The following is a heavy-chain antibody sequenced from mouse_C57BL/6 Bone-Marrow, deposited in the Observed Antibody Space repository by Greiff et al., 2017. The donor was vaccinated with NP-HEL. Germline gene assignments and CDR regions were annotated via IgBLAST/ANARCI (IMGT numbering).Heavy chain of an antibody. D-gene: IGHD1-1*01. J-gene: IGHJ4*01. CDR2: ISNGGGST. Sequence: EVQLVESGGGLVQPGGSLKLSCAASGFTFSDYYMYWVRQTPEKRLEWVAYISNGGGSTYYPDTVKGRFTISRDNAKNTLYLQMSRLKSEDTAMYYCARHAYGSSYYAMDYWGQGTSVTVSS. V-gene: IGHV5-12*01. CDR3: ARHAYGSSYYAMDY. CDR1: GFTFSDYY.